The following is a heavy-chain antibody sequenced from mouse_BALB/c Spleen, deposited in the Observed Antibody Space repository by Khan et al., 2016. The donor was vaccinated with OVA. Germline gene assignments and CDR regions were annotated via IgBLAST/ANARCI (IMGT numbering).Heavy chain of an antibody. CDR3: ARGLVDV. V-gene: IGHV1-18*01. CDR1: GYTFTDYY. Sequence: VQLKQSGPELVKPGASVKMSCKASGYTFTDYYMQWVRQSHGKSLEWLGDINPNNGATFYNPEFKGKAPLTVDRSSSTAYMQLNSLTSEDSAGYDCARGLVDVWGAGTTVTVSS. J-gene: IGHJ1*01. CDR2: INPNNGAT.